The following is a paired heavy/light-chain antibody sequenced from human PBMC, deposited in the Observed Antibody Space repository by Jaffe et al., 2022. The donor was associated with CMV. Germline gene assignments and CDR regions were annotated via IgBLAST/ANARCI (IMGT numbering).Light chain of an antibody. CDR2: GAS. J-gene: IGKJ1*01. Sequence: EIVLTQSPGTLSLSPGERATLSCRTSQSVSDNYLAWYQQKPGQAPRLLIYGASSRATGIPDRFSGSGSGTDFTLTISRLEPEDFAVYYCHQYGDSPRTFGQGTKVEIK. V-gene: IGKV3-20*01. CDR1: QSVSDNY. CDR3: HQYGDSPRT.
Heavy chain of an antibody. CDR1: GYTFTSYA. J-gene: IGHJ4*02. CDR2: INAGNGDT. CDR3: VRDHSTFGAAPGAFFDF. Sequence: QVQLVQSGAEVKKPGASVKVSCKASGYTFTSYAMHWVRQAPGQRLEWMGWINAGNGDTKYSQKFQGRLTITRDTSANTAYMELSSLRSEDTAVYYCVRDHSTFGAAPGAFFDFWGQGTLVTVSS. V-gene: IGHV1-3*01. D-gene: IGHD3-16*01.